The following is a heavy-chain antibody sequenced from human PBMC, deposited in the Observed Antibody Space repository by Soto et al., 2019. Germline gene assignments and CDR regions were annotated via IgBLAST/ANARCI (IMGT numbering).Heavy chain of an antibody. CDR2: LSSTGGAT. Sequence: GGSLRLSCTASGFTFSSYAMSWVRQAPGKGLEWVSSLSSTGGATYYADSVKGRFTISRDNSRNTLYVKIDSLRAEDTAVYFCAKERGPAAAGTRAMDVWGQGTTVTVSS. CDR1: GFTFSSYA. J-gene: IGHJ6*02. V-gene: IGHV3-23*01. D-gene: IGHD6-13*01. CDR3: AKERGPAAAGTRAMDV.